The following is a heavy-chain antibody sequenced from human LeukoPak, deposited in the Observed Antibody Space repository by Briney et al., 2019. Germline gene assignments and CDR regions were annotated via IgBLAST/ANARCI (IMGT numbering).Heavy chain of an antibody. D-gene: IGHD7-27*01. CDR1: GFSISSYS. Sequence: GASLLLSSAASGFSISSYSENCGRPAPGKGLEWVSFISSSSNYLYYAYSVKGRITIYKDTAKNSLNLQMNSRKDEDTAVYYCAVWGAFDYWGQGTLVTVSS. CDR2: ISSSSNYL. V-gene: IGHV3-21*01. CDR3: AVWGAFDY. J-gene: IGHJ4*02.